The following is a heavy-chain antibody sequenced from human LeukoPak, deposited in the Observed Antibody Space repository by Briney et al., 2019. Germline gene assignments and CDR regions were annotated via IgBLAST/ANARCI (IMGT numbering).Heavy chain of an antibody. CDR1: GGSIGSGGYY. D-gene: IGHD5-24*01. CDR3: ARRDGYKQLDF. Sequence: SETLSLTCAVSGGSIGSGGYYWSWIRQHPGRGLEWIGYIYYSGSIYYNPSLKSRVSISMDMSKNQFSLNLRSVTAADTAMYFCARRDGYKQLDFWGQGTLVTVSS. V-gene: IGHV4-31*11. CDR2: IYYSGSI. J-gene: IGHJ4*02.